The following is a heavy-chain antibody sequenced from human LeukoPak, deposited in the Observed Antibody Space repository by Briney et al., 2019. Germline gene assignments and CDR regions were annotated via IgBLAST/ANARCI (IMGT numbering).Heavy chain of an antibody. CDR1: GFSFGNYA. CDR2: ISGTGGAT. J-gene: IGHJ5*01. Sequence: AGGSLRLSYVASGFSFGNYAMSWVRQAPGKGLQWVSQISGTGGATWYAGFARDRFTISRDNSKKTLYLQMSGLRVEDTAMYYCVKDPRDTYGTNWFVSWGQGTLLIVSS. V-gene: IGHV3-23*01. D-gene: IGHD2-21*01. CDR3: VKDPRDTYGTNWFVS.